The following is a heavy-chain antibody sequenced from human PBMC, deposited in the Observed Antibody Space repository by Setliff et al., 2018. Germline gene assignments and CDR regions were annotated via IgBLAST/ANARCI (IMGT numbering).Heavy chain of an antibody. V-gene: IGHV3-21*01. CDR1: GFTFSDYS. D-gene: IGHD3-10*01. Sequence: GGSLRLSCAASGFTFSDYSMNWVRQAPGKGLEWVASIGSSDTYIFYADSLKGRVIISRDNAKNSLSLQMNSLRTEDTAVYYCFGAGTCSYWGQGTLVTVSS. J-gene: IGHJ4*02. CDR2: IGSSDTYI. CDR3: FGAGTCSY.